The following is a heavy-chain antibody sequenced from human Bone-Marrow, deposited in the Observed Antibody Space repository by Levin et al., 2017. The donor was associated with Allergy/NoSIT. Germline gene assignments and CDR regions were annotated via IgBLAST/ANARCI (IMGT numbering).Heavy chain of an antibody. CDR1: GGTFNTFA. CDR3: ARKYATSWSDAFDI. V-gene: IGHV1-69*13. CDR2: IIPISGAS. Sequence: VASVKVSCKASGGTFNTFAISWVRQAPGQGLEWVGDIIPISGASLYAQKFQGRVTITADESTSTAYMDLSSLRSDDTAVYYCARKYATSWSDAFDIWGQGTMVTVSS. J-gene: IGHJ3*02. D-gene: IGHD2-2*01.